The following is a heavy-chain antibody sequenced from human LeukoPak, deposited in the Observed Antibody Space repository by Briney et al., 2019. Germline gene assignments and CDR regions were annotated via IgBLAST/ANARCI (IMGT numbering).Heavy chain of an antibody. J-gene: IGHJ4*02. CDR1: GGSFSGYY. CDR2: INHSGST. D-gene: IGHD6-19*01. Sequence: PSETLSLTCAVYGGSFSGYYWSWIRQPLGKGLEWIGEINHSGSTNYNPSLKSRVTISVDTSKNQFSLKLSSVTAADTAVYYCARGHGYSSGWYIDYWGQGTLVTVSS. V-gene: IGHV4-34*01. CDR3: ARGHGYSSGWYIDY.